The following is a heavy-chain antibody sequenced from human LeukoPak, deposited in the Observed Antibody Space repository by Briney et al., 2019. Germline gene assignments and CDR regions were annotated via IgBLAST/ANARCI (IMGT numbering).Heavy chain of an antibody. CDR1: GFTFRNHG. V-gene: IGHV3-30*02. Sequence: SGGSLRLSCATSGFTFRNHGMHWVRQAPSKGLEWVAFIRYDELQDYYADSVRGRFTISRDNSKSALYLQMGSLRPEDTAMYYCVRDFSNYVAFFDSWGQGVLVTVSS. J-gene: IGHJ4*02. D-gene: IGHD4-11*01. CDR2: IRYDELQD. CDR3: VRDFSNYVAFFDS.